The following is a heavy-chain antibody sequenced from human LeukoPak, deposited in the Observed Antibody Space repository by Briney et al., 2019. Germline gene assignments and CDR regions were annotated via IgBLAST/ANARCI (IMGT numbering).Heavy chain of an antibody. CDR2: IYTSGST. CDR3: ARLGRSGPLS. Sequence: SETLSLTCTGSGGSISSGSYYWSWIRQPAGKGLEWIGRIYTSGSTNYNPSLTSRVTISVDTSKNQFSLKLSSVTAADTAVYYCARLGRSGPLSWGQGTLVTVSS. V-gene: IGHV4-61*02. J-gene: IGHJ5*02. CDR1: GGSISSGSYY. D-gene: IGHD3-3*01.